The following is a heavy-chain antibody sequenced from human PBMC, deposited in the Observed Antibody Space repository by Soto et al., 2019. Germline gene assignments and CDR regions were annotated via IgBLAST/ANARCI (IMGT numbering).Heavy chain of an antibody. V-gene: IGHV3-23*01. CDR1: GCSVSGYA. D-gene: IGHD5-12*01. Sequence: PGWSLRLSCAASGCSVSGYAMTWVRQAPGRGLEWVSSISCSAISGRGGNTYYADSVRGRFTSSRDTAGNTVFLHLSRVTAEDTDVYLRARGGRVSWYLDVRGRGTLVTVS. CDR2: ISGRGGNT. J-gene: IGHJ2*01. CDR3: ARGGRVSWYLDV.